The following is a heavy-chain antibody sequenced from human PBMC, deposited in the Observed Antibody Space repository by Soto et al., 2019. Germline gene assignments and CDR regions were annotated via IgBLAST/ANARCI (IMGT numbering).Heavy chain of an antibody. CDR3: ARVLVFYGGFDP. CDR1: GFAFNNYA. D-gene: IGHD2-21*02. CDR2: ITTTGTST. V-gene: IGHV3-23*01. J-gene: IGHJ5*02. Sequence: GGSLRLSCAASGFAFNNYAMNWVRQAPGKGLEWVSTITTTGTSTYYADSVKGRFTISRDNSENTLYLQVNSLRAEDTAVYYCARVLVFYGGFDPWGQGTLVNVSS.